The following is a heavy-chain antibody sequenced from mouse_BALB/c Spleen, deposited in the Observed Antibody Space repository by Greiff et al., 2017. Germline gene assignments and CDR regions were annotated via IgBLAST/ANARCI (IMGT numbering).Heavy chain of an antibody. CDR1: GFTFSSYA. J-gene: IGHJ2*01. CDR3: ARGDGGDYFDY. Sequence: EVKLVESGGGLVKPGGSLKLSCAASGFTFSSYAMSWVRQTPEKRLEWVASISSGGSTYYPDSVKGRFTISRDNARNILYLQMSSLRSEDTAMYYCARGDGGDYFDYWGQGTTLTVSS. CDR2: ISSGGST. D-gene: IGHD2-3*01. V-gene: IGHV5-6-5*01.